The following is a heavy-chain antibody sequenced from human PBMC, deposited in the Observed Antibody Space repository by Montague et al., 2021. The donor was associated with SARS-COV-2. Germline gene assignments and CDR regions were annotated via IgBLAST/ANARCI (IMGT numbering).Heavy chain of an antibody. CDR2: VYYSGST. V-gene: IGHV4-39*01. CDR3: ARLGFVELWLNLGWFDP. D-gene: IGHD3-16*02. CDR1: GDSIRSSGYY. Sequence: SETLSLTCSVSGDSIRSSGYYWGWIRQPPGKGLEWIGTVYYSGSTNYNPSLKSRVTIPVDTSKNQFALELRSVTDADTAVYYCARLGFVELWLNLGWFDPWGQGTLVTVSS. J-gene: IGHJ5*02.